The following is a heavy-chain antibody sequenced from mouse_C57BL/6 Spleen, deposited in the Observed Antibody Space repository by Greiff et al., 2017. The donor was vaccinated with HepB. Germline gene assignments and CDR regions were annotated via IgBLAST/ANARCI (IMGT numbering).Heavy chain of an antibody. CDR2: IHPNSGST. D-gene: IGHD2-12*01. V-gene: IGHV1-64*01. CDR1: GYTFTSYW. Sequence: QVQLKQPGAELVKPGASVKLSCKASGYTFTSYWMHWVKQRPGQGLEWIGMIHPNSGSTNYNEKFKSKATLTVDKSSSTAYMQLSSLTSEDSAVYYSGRSYDEDYFDYWGQGTTLTVSS. J-gene: IGHJ2*01. CDR3: GRSYDEDYFDY.